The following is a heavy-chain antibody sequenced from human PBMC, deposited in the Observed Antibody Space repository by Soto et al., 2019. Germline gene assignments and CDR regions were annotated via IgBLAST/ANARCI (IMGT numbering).Heavy chain of an antibody. CDR3: AKDQPITIFRPQYYFDY. CDR1: GFTFSNYG. CDR2: IWYDGSNK. Sequence: GGSLRLSCAASGFTFSNYGIHWVRQAPGKGLEWVALIWYDGSNKYYAESVKGRFTISRDNSKNTLYLQMNSLRAEDTAVYYCAKDQPITIFRPQYYFDYWGQGTLVTVSS. D-gene: IGHD3-9*01. V-gene: IGHV3-33*06. J-gene: IGHJ4*02.